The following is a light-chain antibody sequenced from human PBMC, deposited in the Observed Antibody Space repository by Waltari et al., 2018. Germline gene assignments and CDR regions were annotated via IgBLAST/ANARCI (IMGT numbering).Light chain of an antibody. Sequence: QLVLTQSPSASASLGASVKLTCPLSSGHSTHVIAWLQKRPEKGPRFVMKVNSDGSHSKGDEIPDRFSGSSSGAERYLTISSLQSEDEADYYCQTGGHGTWVFGGGTKLTVL. CDR1: SGHSTHV. CDR3: QTGGHGTWV. J-gene: IGLJ3*02. V-gene: IGLV4-69*01. CDR2: VNSDGSH.